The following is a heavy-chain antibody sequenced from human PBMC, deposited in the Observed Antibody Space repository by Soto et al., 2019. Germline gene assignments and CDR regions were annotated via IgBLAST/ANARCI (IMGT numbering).Heavy chain of an antibody. CDR1: GFTXSNAW. J-gene: IGHJ4*02. CDR2: IKSKTDGGTT. V-gene: IGHV3-15*01. Sequence: GGSLRLSCAASGFTXSNAWMSWVRQAPGKGLEWVGRIKSKTDGGTTDYAAPVKGRFTISRDDSKNTLYLQMNSLKTEDTAVYYCTTRGQWLVHYFDYWGQGTLVTVSS. D-gene: IGHD6-19*01. CDR3: TTRGQWLVHYFDY.